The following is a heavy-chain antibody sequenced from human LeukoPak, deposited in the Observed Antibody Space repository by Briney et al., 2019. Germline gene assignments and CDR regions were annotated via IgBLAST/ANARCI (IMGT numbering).Heavy chain of an antibody. CDR1: GGSISSGDYY. CDR2: IYYSGST. CDR3: ASTRDDYGDYVQGAWFDP. V-gene: IGHV4-30-4*01. D-gene: IGHD4-17*01. J-gene: IGHJ5*02. Sequence: PSETLSLTCTVSGGSISSGDYYWSWIRQPPGKGLEWIGCIYYSGSTYYNPSLKSRVTISVDTSKNQFSLKLSSVTAADTAVYYCASTRDDYGDYVQGAWFDPWGQGTLVTVSS.